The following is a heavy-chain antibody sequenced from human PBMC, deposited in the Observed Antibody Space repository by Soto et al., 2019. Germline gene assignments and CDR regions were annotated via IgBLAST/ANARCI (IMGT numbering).Heavy chain of an antibody. CDR3: ARHRKWLPPFYX. D-gene: IGHD6-19*01. CDR1: GYSFTSYW. J-gene: IGHJ5*02. Sequence: PGEALKISCKGSGYSFTSYWISWVRQMPGKGLEWMVRIDHSDSYTNYSPSFQGHVTISADKSISTAYLQWSSLKASDTAMYYCARHRKWLPPFYXWGQVTLVTVSX. CDR2: IDHSDSYT. V-gene: IGHV5-10-1*01.